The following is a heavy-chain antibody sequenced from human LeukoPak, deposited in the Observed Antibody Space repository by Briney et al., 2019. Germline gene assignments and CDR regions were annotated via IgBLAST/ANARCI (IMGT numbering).Heavy chain of an antibody. Sequence: ASVKVSCKASGYTFTSYAMNWVRQAPGQGLEWMGWINTNTGNPTYAQGFTGRFVFSLDTSVSTAYLQISSLKAEDTAVYYCARDLGNWNDAPFPFDYWGQGTLVTVSS. J-gene: IGHJ4*02. CDR1: GYTFTSYA. CDR3: ARDLGNWNDAPFPFDY. V-gene: IGHV7-4-1*02. D-gene: IGHD1-1*01. CDR2: INTNTGNP.